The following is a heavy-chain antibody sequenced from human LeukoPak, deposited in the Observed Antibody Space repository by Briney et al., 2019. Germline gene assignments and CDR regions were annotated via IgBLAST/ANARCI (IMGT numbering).Heavy chain of an antibody. Sequence: PGGSLRLSCVASGFTFSSSWMSWVRRAPGKGLEWVANIKQDGTEEYYVDSVRGRFSISKDNAKNSLYLQMNSLRAEDTAAYYCARALTGFIPGNWGQGTLVTVSS. CDR2: IKQDGTEE. V-gene: IGHV3-7*03. CDR1: GFTFSSSW. D-gene: IGHD3-10*01. J-gene: IGHJ4*02. CDR3: ARALTGFIPGN.